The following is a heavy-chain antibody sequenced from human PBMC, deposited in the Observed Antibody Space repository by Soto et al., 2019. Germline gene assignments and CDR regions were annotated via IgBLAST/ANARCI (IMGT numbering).Heavy chain of an antibody. Sequence: QVQLVQSGAEVKKPGASVKVSCKASGYTFTSYGISWVRQAPGQGLEWMGWISAYNGNTNYAQKLQGRVTMTTDTTTSTAYMELRSLRSDDTAVYYCARDSDEGGYYYYYYMDVWGKGTTVTVSS. V-gene: IGHV1-18*01. CDR1: GYTFTSYG. J-gene: IGHJ6*03. CDR2: ISAYNGNT. CDR3: ARDSDEGGYYYYYYMDV.